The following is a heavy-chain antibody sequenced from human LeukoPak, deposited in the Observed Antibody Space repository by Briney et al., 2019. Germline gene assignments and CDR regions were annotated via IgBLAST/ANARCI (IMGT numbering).Heavy chain of an antibody. V-gene: IGHV3-21*04. CDR1: GFTFSSYS. J-gene: IGHJ6*03. Sequence: GGSLRLSCAASGFTFSSYSMNWVRQAPGKGLEWVSSISSSSSYIYYADSVKGRFTISRDNAKNSLYLQMNSLRAEDTAWYYCARGASAGYYYYMDVWGKGTTVTVSS. D-gene: IGHD1-26*01. CDR2: ISSSSSYI. CDR3: ARGASAGYYYYMDV.